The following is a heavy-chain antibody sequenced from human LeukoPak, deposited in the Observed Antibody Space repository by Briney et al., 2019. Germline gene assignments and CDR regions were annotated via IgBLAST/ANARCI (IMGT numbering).Heavy chain of an antibody. CDR1: GFTFSSYA. J-gene: IGHJ4*02. V-gene: IGHV3-23*01. CDR2: ISGSGGST. CDR3: AKDPANPQQLVRGFYFDY. Sequence: SGGSLRLSCAASGFTFSSYAMSWVRQAPGKGLEWVSAISGSGGSTYYTDSVKGRFTISRDNSKNTLYLQMNSLRAEDTAVYYCAKDPANPQQLVRGFYFDYWGQGTLVTVSS. D-gene: IGHD6-6*01.